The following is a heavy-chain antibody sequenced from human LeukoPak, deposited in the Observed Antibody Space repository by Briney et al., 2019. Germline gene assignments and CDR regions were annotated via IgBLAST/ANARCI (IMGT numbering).Heavy chain of an antibody. J-gene: IGHJ4*02. Sequence: PGRSLRLSCAASGFTFSSYAMHWVRQAPGKGLEWVAVISYDGSNKYYADSVKGRFTISRDNSKNTLYLQMNSLRAEDTAVYYCARDSVAVAVVPYCFDYWGQGTLVTVSS. CDR1: GFTFSSYA. CDR2: ISYDGSNK. D-gene: IGHD6-19*01. V-gene: IGHV3-30*01. CDR3: ARDSVAVAVVPYCFDY.